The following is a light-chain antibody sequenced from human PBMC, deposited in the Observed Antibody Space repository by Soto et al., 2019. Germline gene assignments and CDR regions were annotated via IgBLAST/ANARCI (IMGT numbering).Light chain of an antibody. Sequence: ENVLTQSPGTLSLSPGERATLSCRASQSISNNYLDWYQRKPGQARRLLIYGASSRATGLPDRFSGSGSGTDFNLTISRLEPEDFAVYYCEQYSGSYTFGQGTKLEIK. J-gene: IGKJ2*01. CDR3: EQYSGSYT. V-gene: IGKV3-20*01. CDR1: QSISNNY. CDR2: GAS.